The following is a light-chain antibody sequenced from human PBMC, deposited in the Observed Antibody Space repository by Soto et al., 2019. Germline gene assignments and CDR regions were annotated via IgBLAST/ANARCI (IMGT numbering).Light chain of an antibody. Sequence: DIQMTQSPSTLSASVGDRVTITCRASQTIGTWLAWYQQKPGEAPKLLIYKAFSLESGVPSRFSGSGSGTEFTLSISSLQPDDFATYYCQQYNNPYTFGQGTKLEIK. CDR1: QTIGTW. CDR2: KAF. CDR3: QQYNNPYT. V-gene: IGKV1-5*03. J-gene: IGKJ2*01.